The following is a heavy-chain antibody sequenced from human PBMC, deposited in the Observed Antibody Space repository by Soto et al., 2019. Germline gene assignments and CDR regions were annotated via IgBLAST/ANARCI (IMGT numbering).Heavy chain of an antibody. Sequence: SVKVSCKASGYSFTGYYIHWVRQAPGQGLEWMGWINPDSGATNYAQNFQGRVTLTSDTSISTASMDLTSLRAEDTAVYYCATMGVWGSFPASYFDYWGQGTLVTVSS. CDR3: ATMGVWGSFPASYFDY. CDR1: GYSFTGYY. D-gene: IGHD3-16*01. V-gene: IGHV1-2*02. CDR2: INPDSGAT. J-gene: IGHJ4*02.